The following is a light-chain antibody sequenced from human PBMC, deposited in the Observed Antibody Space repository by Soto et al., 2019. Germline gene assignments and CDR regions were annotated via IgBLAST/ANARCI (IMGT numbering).Light chain of an antibody. CDR3: QQYNNWPPIT. CDR2: GAS. J-gene: IGKJ5*01. V-gene: IGKV3-15*01. CDR1: QSVSSN. Sequence: EILMTQCPATLSVSPGERATLSCGASQSVSSNLAWYQQKPGQAPRLLIYGASTMATGIPARFSGSGSGTEFTLTISSLKPEDFAVYYCQQYNNWPPITFGHGTRLEIK.